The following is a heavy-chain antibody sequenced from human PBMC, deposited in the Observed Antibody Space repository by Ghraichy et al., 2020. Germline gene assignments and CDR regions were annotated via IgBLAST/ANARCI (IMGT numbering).Heavy chain of an antibody. V-gene: IGHV4-59*01. CDR3: ARVLRDSSGYPSGDVAFDI. CDR1: GGSISSYY. D-gene: IGHD3-22*01. J-gene: IGHJ3*02. Sequence: SQTLSLTCTVSGGSISSYYWSWIRQPPGKGLEWIGYIYYSGSTNYNPSLKSRVTISVDTSKNQFSLKLSSVTAADTAVYYCARVLRDSSGYPSGDVAFDIWGQGTMVTVSS. CDR2: IYYSGST.